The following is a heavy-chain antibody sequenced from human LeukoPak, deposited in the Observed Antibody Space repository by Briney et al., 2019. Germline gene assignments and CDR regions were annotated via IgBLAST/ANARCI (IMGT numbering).Heavy chain of an antibody. CDR3: ARERGKYQLLADFQH. Sequence: PSETLSLTCTVSGGSISSYYWSWIRQPAGKGLEWIGRIYTSGSTNYNPSLKSRVTMSVDTSKNQFSLKLSSVTAADTAVYYCARERGKYQLLADFQHWGQGTLVTVSS. J-gene: IGHJ1*01. CDR2: IYTSGST. V-gene: IGHV4-4*07. D-gene: IGHD2-2*01. CDR1: GGSISSYY.